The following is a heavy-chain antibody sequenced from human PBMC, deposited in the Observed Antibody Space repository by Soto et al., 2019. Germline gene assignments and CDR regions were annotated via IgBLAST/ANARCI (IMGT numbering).Heavy chain of an antibody. D-gene: IGHD2-2*01. CDR1: GFTVSSNY. CDR3: ARYSPPYCSSTSCYGH. V-gene: IGHV3-53*04. J-gene: IGHJ4*02. Sequence: EVQLVESGGGLVQPGGSLRLSCAASGFTVSSNYMSWVRQAPGKGLEWVSVIYSGGSTYYADSVKGRFTISRHNSKNTLYLQMNSLRAEDTAVYYCARYSPPYCSSTSCYGHWGQGTLVTVSS. CDR2: IYSGGST.